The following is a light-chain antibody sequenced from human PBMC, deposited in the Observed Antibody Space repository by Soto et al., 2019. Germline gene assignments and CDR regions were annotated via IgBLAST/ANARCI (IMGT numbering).Light chain of an antibody. CDR1: QGISNF. Sequence: IQMTQSPSSLSASVGDRAPITCRASQGISNFLAWYKQKPGKAPKLLIYKASSLESGVPSRFSGSGSGTEFTLTISSLQPDDFATYYCQQYNSYPLTFGGGTKVDIK. CDR3: QQYNSYPLT. CDR2: KAS. V-gene: IGKV1-5*03. J-gene: IGKJ4*01.